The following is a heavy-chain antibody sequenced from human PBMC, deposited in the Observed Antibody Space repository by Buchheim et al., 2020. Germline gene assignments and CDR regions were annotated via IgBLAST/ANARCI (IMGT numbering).Heavy chain of an antibody. V-gene: IGHV5-51*01. J-gene: IGHJ6*02. CDR1: GYSFTSYW. CDR2: IYPGDSDT. D-gene: IGHD3-10*01. Sequence: EVQLVQSGAEVKKPGESLKISCKGSGYSFTSYWIGWVRQMPGKGLEWMGIIYPGDSDTRYSPSFQGQVTISADQSISTAYLKWSSLKASDTAMYYCARQDYYGSGSPLRRYYYYYGMDVWGQGTT. CDR3: ARQDYYGSGSPLRRYYYYYGMDV.